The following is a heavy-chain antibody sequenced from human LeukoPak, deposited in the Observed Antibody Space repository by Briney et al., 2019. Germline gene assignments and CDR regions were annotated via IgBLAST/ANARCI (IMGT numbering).Heavy chain of an antibody. CDR1: GFTFSSYG. V-gene: IGHV3-33*01. CDR3: AGYFRFLERFDP. Sequence: GGSLTLSCAASGFTFSSYGMHSVRQAPRKGLEWVAVIGDDGSKKYYADSVKGRFTISRDNSKNTLYLQMNSLRAEDTGVYYCAGYFRFLERFDPWGQGTLVTVSS. CDR2: IGDDGSKK. J-gene: IGHJ5*02. D-gene: IGHD3-3*01.